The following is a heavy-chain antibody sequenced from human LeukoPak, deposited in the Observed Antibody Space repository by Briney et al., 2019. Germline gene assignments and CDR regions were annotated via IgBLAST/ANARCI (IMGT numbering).Heavy chain of an antibody. V-gene: IGHV4-59*01. CDR3: ARTVPRAGYGSSWHLDY. J-gene: IGHJ4*02. CDR2: NYYSGNT. CDR1: GGSISSYY. D-gene: IGHD6-13*01. Sequence: PSETLSLTCTVSGGSISSYYWSWIWQPPGKGLEWLGYNYYSGNTNYNPSLKSRVTISVDTSKNQFSLRLSSVTAADTAVYFCARTVPRAGYGSSWHLDYWGQGTLVTVSS.